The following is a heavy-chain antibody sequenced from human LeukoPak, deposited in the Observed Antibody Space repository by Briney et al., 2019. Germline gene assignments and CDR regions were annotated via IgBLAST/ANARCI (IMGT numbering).Heavy chain of an antibody. CDR2: ISNNGGYT. Sequence: GGSLRLSCAASGFTFSSSAMSWVRQAPGKGLEWVSAISNNGGYTYYADSVQGRFTISRDNSKNTLYLQVNSLRAEDTAVYYCAKGGKWDVTPFDYWGQGTLVTVSS. CDR1: GFTFSSSA. D-gene: IGHD1-26*01. CDR3: AKGGKWDVTPFDY. V-gene: IGHV3-23*01. J-gene: IGHJ4*02.